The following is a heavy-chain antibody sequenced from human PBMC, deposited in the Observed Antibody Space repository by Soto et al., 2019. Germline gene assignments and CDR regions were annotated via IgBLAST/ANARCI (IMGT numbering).Heavy chain of an antibody. CDR1: GFTFSSYG. CDR3: ITIFGVVNWVEGSFDY. CDR2: ISYDGSNK. J-gene: IGHJ4*02. Sequence: GGSLRLSCAASGFTFSSYGMHWVRQAPGKGLEWVAVISYDGSNKYYADSVKGRFTISRDNSKNTLYLQMNSLRAEDTAVYYCITIFGVVNWVEGSFDYWGQGTLVTV. D-gene: IGHD3-3*01. V-gene: IGHV3-30*03.